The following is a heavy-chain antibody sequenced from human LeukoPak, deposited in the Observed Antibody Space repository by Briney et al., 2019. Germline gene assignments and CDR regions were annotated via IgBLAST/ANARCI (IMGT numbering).Heavy chain of an antibody. CDR3: ARDGGSAIPFDY. J-gene: IGHJ4*02. CDR2: IRQDGSDK. Sequence: GGSLRLSCAASGFTFSNAWMSWFRQAPGKGLEWVANIRQDGSDKYYVDSVKGRFTISRDNAKNSLYLQMNSLRAEDTAVYYCARDGGSAIPFDYWGQGTLVTVSS. CDR1: GFTFSNAW. V-gene: IGHV3-7*01.